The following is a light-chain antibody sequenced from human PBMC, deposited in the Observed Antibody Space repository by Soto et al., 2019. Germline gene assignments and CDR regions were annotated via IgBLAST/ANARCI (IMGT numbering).Light chain of an antibody. V-gene: IGKV3-15*01. CDR3: QQYNKWPWT. Sequence: VVVTQSPVTLSVSTGERATLSCRASQSVGSNLAWYQQKPGQAPRLLISGASTGATGVPATFSGSGSGTEFTLTINSLQSEDFAIYYCQQYNKWPWTFGQGTKVDI. CDR1: QSVGSN. J-gene: IGKJ1*01. CDR2: GAS.